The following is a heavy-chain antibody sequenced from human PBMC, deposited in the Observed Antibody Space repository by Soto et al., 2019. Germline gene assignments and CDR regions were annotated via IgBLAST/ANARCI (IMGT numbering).Heavy chain of an antibody. J-gene: IGHJ2*01. V-gene: IGHV1-69*12. Sequence: QVQLVQSGAEVKKPGSSVKVSCKASGGTFSSYAISWVRQAPGQGLEWMGGIIPIFGTANYAQKFQGRVTITAEESTSTAYMELSSLRSEDTAVYYCASITGTTGSHNWYFDLWGRGTLVTVSS. CDR3: ASITGTTGSHNWYFDL. CDR2: IIPIFGTA. CDR1: GGTFSSYA. D-gene: IGHD1-7*01.